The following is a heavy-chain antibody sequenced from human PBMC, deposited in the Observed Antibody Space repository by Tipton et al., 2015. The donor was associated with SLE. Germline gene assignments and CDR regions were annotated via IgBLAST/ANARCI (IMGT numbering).Heavy chain of an antibody. CDR3: AKDHSSSSYYYYGMDV. V-gene: IGHV3-33*06. CDR2: IWYDGSNK. CDR1: GFTFSSYG. J-gene: IGHJ6*02. Sequence: SLRLSCAASGFTFSSYGMHWVRQAPGEGLEWVAVIWYDGSNKYYADSVKGRFTISRDNSKNTLYLQMNSLRAEDTAVYYCAKDHSSSSYYYYGMDVWGQGTTVTVSS. D-gene: IGHD6-6*01.